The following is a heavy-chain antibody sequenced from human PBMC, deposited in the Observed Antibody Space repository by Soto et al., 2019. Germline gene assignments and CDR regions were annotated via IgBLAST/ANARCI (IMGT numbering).Heavy chain of an antibody. J-gene: IGHJ6*02. CDR2: ISYDGSNK. Sequence: QVQLVESGGGVVQPGRSLRLSCAASGFTFSSYGMHWVRQAPGKGLEWVAVISYDGSNKYYADSVKGRFTISRDNSKNXRYLQMNGLRAEDTAVYYCAKDRKGYSYGTHSWGDVWGQGTTVTVSS. D-gene: IGHD5-18*01. CDR1: GFTFSSYG. CDR3: AKDRKGYSYGTHSWGDV. V-gene: IGHV3-30*18.